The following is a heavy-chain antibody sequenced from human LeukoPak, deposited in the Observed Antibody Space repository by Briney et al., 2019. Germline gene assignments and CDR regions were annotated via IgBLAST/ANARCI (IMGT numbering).Heavy chain of an antibody. Sequence: PSETLSLTCTVSGGSISSYYWSWIRQPPGKGLEWIGYYSGSTNYNPSLKSRVTISVDTSKNQFSPKLSSVTAADTAVYYCARDGVVVAATGFDPWGQGTLVTVSS. CDR1: GGSISSYY. CDR3: ARDGVVVAATGFDP. D-gene: IGHD2-15*01. J-gene: IGHJ5*02. CDR2: YSGST. V-gene: IGHV4-59*01.